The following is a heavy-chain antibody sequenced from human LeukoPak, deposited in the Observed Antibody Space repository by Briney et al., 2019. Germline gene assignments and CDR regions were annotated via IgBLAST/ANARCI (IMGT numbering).Heavy chain of an antibody. CDR3: AKEIGAYYYYGMDV. CDR1: GFTFSSYA. J-gene: IGHJ6*02. D-gene: IGHD3-16*01. CDR2: ISGSGGST. Sequence: GGSLRLSCAASGFTFSSYAMSWVRQAPGKGLEWVSAISGSGGSTYYADSVKGRFTISRDNSKNTLYLQMNSPRAEDTAVYYCAKEIGAYYYYGMDVWGQGTTVTVSS. V-gene: IGHV3-23*01.